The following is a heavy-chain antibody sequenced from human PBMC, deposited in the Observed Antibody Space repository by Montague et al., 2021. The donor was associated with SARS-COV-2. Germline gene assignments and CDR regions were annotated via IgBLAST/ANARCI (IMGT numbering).Heavy chain of an antibody. CDR1: GDSVSGVNVS. D-gene: IGHD3-16*01. J-gene: IGHJ3*02. CDR3: ARGDGLGPYTGYAFDI. Sequence: CAISGDSVSGVNVSWNWLTSSLSYALESLALTYYRSRWFDHYEVSMKGRISIKADTSKNQFSLQLDSVTPEDTAVYYCARGDGLGPYTGYAFDIWGQGTLVTVSS. CDR2: TYYRSRWFD. V-gene: IGHV6-1*01.